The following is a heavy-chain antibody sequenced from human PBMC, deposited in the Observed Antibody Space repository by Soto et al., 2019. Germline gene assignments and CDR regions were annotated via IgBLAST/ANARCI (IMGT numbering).Heavy chain of an antibody. J-gene: IGHJ5*02. V-gene: IGHV4-38-2*01. CDR2: IYRGGIT. D-gene: IGHD1-1*01. Sequence: SXTLSLPFAVSVYFISSVVYWGWIRQPPGKGLEWIGTIYRGGITYHNPSLKSRVTISIDTSKKHFSLRLSSVTATDTAVYFCAIGNPDWFDPWGQGTLVTVYS. CDR3: AIGNPDWFDP. CDR1: VYFISSVVY.